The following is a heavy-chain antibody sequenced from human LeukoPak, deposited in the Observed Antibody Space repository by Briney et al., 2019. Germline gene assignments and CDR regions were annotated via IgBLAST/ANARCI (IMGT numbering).Heavy chain of an antibody. J-gene: IGHJ5*02. Sequence: ASVKVSCKSSGYTFTSYGISWVRQAPGQGLEWMGWISAYNGNTNYAQKLQGRVTMTTDTSTSTADMELRSLGSDDTAVYYRARGRYCSGGSCYWTAGFDPWGQGNLVTVSS. CDR2: ISAYNGNT. D-gene: IGHD2-15*01. CDR3: ARGRYCSGGSCYWTAGFDP. CDR1: GYTFTSYG. V-gene: IGHV1-18*01.